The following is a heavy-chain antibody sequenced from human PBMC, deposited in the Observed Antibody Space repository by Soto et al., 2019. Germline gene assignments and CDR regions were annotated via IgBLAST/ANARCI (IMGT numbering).Heavy chain of an antibody. V-gene: IGHV3-48*02. J-gene: IGHJ4*02. CDR1: GFTFSSYS. D-gene: IGHD3-22*01. CDR2: ISSSSSTI. Sequence: EVQLVESGGGLVQPGGSLRLSCAASGFTFSSYSMNWVRQAPGKGLEWVSYISSSSSTIYYADSVKGRFTISRDNAKNSLELQVNSLRDADAAVYYCARGLSYYDSRGYWRYWGQGTLVTVSS. CDR3: ARGLSYYDSRGYWRY.